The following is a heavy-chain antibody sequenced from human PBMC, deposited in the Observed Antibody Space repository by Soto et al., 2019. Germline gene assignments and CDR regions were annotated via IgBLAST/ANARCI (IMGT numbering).Heavy chain of an antibody. J-gene: IGHJ6*02. CDR2: IYYSGST. V-gene: IGHV4-39*01. CDR1: GGSISSSSYY. CDR3: ARQGYDFWSGYYSYYGMDV. Sequence: SETLSLICTVSGGSISSSSYYWGWIRQPPGKGLEWIGSIYYSGSTYYNPSLKSRVTISVDTSKNQFSLKLSPVTAADTAVYYCARQGYDFWSGYYSYYGMDVWGQGTTVTVSS. D-gene: IGHD3-3*01.